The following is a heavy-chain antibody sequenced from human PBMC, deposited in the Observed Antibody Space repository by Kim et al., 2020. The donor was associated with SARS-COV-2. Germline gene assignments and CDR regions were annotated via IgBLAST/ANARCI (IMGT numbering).Heavy chain of an antibody. V-gene: IGHV4-39*07. Sequence: SETLSLTCTVSGGSISSSSYYWGWIRQPPGKGLEWIGSIYYSGSTYYNPSLKSRVTISVDTSKNQFSLKLSSVTAADTAVYYCARGKATILGVYCGGDCYSGGFRAWFDPWGQGTLVTVSS. J-gene: IGHJ5*02. CDR1: GGSISSSSYY. D-gene: IGHD2-21*02. CDR2: IYYSGST. CDR3: ARGKATILGVYCGGDCYSGGFRAWFDP.